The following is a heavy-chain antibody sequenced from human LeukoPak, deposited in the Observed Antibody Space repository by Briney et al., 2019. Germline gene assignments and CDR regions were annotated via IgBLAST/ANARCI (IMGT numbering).Heavy chain of an antibody. V-gene: IGHV3-74*01. CDR2: INSDGSST. J-gene: IGHJ3*02. CDR1: GFTFSSYW. Sequence: PGGSLRLSCAASGFTFSSYWMHWVRQAPGKGLVWVSRINSDGSSTSYADSVKGRFTISRDNAKNTLYLQMNSLRAEDTAVYYCASPIAAGGGDAFDIWGQGTMVTVSS. D-gene: IGHD6-13*01. CDR3: ASPIAAGGGDAFDI.